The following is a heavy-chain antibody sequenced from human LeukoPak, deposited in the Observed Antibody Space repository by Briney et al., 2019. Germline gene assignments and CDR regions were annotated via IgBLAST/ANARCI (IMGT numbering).Heavy chain of an antibody. J-gene: IGHJ6*03. Sequence: GASVKVSCKASGYTFISYDINWVRQATGQGLEWVGWMNPNSGNTGYAQKFQGRVTMTRNTSISTAYMELSSLRSEDTAVYYCARTLKYSGSYYYYYYMDVWGKGTTVTISS. CDR3: ARTLKYSGSYYYYYYMDV. D-gene: IGHD1-26*01. V-gene: IGHV1-8*01. CDR1: GYTFISYD. CDR2: MNPNSGNT.